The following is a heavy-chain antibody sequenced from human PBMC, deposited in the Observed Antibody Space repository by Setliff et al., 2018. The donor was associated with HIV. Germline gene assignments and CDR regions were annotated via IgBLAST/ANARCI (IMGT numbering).Heavy chain of an antibody. J-gene: IGHJ4*02. CDR1: GYTFTSYG. CDR2: ISPYNGDT. Sequence: ASVKVSCKASGYTFTSYGISWVRQAPGQGLEWMGWISPYNGDTRISRGFWGRVTMTRDTSINTAYMELSGLTSDDTAVYYCARQLSNSFDYWGQGALVTVSS. V-gene: IGHV1-18*01. CDR3: ARQLSNSFDY. D-gene: IGHD1-1*01.